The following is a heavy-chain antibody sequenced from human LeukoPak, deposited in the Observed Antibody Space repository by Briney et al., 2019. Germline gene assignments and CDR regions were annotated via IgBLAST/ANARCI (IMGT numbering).Heavy chain of an antibody. CDR1: GYIFTSYS. CDR3: ARDLSHRYYHSTGYAFDY. Sequence: ASVKVSCKASGYIFTSYSMHWVRRAPGQGLERMGIINPSGGTTNYAQKFQGRVTMTRDTSTSTVYMDLSSLRSEDTAVYYCARDLSHRYYHSTGYAFDYWGQGTLVTVSS. V-gene: IGHV1-46*01. D-gene: IGHD3-22*01. J-gene: IGHJ4*02. CDR2: INPSGGTT.